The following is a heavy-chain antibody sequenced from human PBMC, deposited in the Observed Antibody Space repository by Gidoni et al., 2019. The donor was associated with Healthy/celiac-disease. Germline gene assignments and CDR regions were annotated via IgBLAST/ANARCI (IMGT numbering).Heavy chain of an antibody. CDR3: ARDSVRYSGYDLGVNVGAFDI. V-gene: IGHV3-30*04. CDR2: ISNDGSNK. CDR1: GFTFSSYA. J-gene: IGHJ3*02. D-gene: IGHD5-12*01. Sequence: QVQLVESGGGVVQPGRSLRLSCAASGFTFSSYAMHWVRQAPGKGLGWVAVISNDGSNKYYADSVKGRFTISRDNSKNTLYLQMNSLRAEDTAVYYCARDSVRYSGYDLGVNVGAFDIWGQGTMVTVSS.